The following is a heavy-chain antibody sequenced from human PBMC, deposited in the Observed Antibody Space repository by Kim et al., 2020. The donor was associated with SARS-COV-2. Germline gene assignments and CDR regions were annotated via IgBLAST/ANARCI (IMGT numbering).Heavy chain of an antibody. CDR3: AKGLLRGALLRDYDAFD. V-gene: IGHV3-9*01. D-gene: IGHD3-10*01. CDR1: GFAFGDYA. CDR2: LSWDSASL. Sequence: GGSLRLSCAASGFAFGDYAMHWVRQVPGKGLEWVLGLSWDSASLSYLDSVRDRFAVSRDNVENIFYLEMSALRSEDTALYFCAKGLLRGALLRDYDAFD. J-gene: IGHJ3*01.